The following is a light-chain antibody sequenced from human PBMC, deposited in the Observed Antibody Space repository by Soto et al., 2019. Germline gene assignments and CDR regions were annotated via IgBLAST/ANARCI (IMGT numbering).Light chain of an antibody. V-gene: IGKV3-20*01. CDR2: GAS. Sequence: EIFLTQSPGTLSLSPGERATLSCRASESVASLAWYQQKPGQAPRLLIYGASTRATGIPDRFSGSGSGTDFTLTISRLEPEDFAVYYCQYYGGSPRTFGRGTKVEIK. CDR3: QYYGGSPRT. CDR1: ESVAS. J-gene: IGKJ1*01.